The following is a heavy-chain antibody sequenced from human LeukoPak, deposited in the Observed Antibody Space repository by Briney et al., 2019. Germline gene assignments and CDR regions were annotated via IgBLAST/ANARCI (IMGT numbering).Heavy chain of an antibody. J-gene: IGHJ5*02. D-gene: IGHD6-25*01. Sequence: ASVKVSCKASGYTFTSYAMHWVRQAPGQRLEWMGWINAGNGNTKYSQKFQGRVTITRDTSARTAYMELSSLRSEDTAVYYCGRGGGLRAASAEGVSWGEGPRVTVSP. CDR2: INAGNGNT. CDR1: GYTFTSYA. V-gene: IGHV1-3*01. CDR3: GRGGGLRAASAEGVS.